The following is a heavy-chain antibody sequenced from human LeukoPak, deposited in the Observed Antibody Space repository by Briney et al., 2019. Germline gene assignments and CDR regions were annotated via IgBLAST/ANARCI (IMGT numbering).Heavy chain of an antibody. Sequence: GGSLRLSCAASGCKFSYYWMTWVRQAPGKGLEWVSSMSSSSSTTSYADSVKGRFAISRDNAENSVFLQMNSLRAEDTGVYYCARLRVTTGGDYYYYYMDVWGKGTTVTVSS. D-gene: IGHD4-17*01. CDR3: ARLRVTTGGDYYYYYMDV. CDR2: MSSSSSTT. J-gene: IGHJ6*03. V-gene: IGHV3-48*04. CDR1: GCKFSYYW.